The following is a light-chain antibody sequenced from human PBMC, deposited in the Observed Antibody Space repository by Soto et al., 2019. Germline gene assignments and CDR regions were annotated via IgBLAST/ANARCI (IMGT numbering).Light chain of an antibody. CDR2: DAS. CDR3: QQYSDWPPIT. J-gene: IGKJ5*01. Sequence: EIVMTQSPATLSVSPGERATLSCRASQRVSRNLAWYQQKPGQAPRLLIYDASTGATGTPARFSGSGSGTEFALTISSLQSEDFAIYYCQQYSDWPPITFGQGTRLEIK. V-gene: IGKV3-15*01. CDR1: QRVSRN.